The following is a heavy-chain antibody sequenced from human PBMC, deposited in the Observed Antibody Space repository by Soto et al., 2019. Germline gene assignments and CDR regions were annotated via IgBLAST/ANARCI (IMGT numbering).Heavy chain of an antibody. CDR2: IIPILGIA. Sequence: QVQLVQSGAEVKKPGSSVKVSCKASGGTFSSYTISWVRQAPGQGLEWMGRIIPILGIANYAQKFQGRVTITAAKSTGKAYMELSRLRSEDTAVYYCASPHEGITMVGGVPDGMDVWGQGTTVTVSS. CDR1: GGTFSSYT. D-gene: IGHD3-10*01. CDR3: ASPHEGITMVGGVPDGMDV. V-gene: IGHV1-69*02. J-gene: IGHJ6*02.